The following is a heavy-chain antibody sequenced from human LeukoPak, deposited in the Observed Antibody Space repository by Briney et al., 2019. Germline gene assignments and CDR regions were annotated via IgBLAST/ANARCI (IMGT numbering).Heavy chain of an antibody. D-gene: IGHD6-13*01. CDR3: ARGLAAAGSWIFDY. CDR1: GFTFSSYA. Sequence: GGSLRLSCAASGFTFSSYAMHWVRQAPGKGLEWVAVISYDGRNKYYADSVKGGFTISRDNAKNTLYLQMNSLRAEDTAVYYCARGLAAAGSWIFDYWGQGTLVTVSS. CDR2: ISYDGRNK. V-gene: IGHV3-30*04. J-gene: IGHJ4*02.